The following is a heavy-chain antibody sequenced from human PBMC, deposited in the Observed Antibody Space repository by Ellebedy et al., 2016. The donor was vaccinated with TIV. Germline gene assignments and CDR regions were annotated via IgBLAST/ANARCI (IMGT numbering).Heavy chain of an antibody. V-gene: IGHV4-59*01. CDR2: IYNNGNT. D-gene: IGHD2-21*02. CDR1: EGSISHYY. Sequence: MPSETLSLTCTVSEGSISHYYWSWIRQPPGKGLEWIGYIYNNGNTNYNPSHKSRVTISVDTSKNQFSLKLSSVTAADTAVYYCARVQIWGDYYFDYWGQGTLVTVSS. CDR3: ARVQIWGDYYFDY. J-gene: IGHJ4*02.